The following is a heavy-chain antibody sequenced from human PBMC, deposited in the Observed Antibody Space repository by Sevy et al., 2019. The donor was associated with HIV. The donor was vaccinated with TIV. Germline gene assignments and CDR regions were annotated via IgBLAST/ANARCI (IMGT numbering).Heavy chain of an antibody. CDR2: IVVGSGVT. CDR3: AAEDMTTFGGLLRVFDI. D-gene: IGHD3-16*01. CDR1: GLIFTSSA. Sequence: ASVKVSCKASGLIFTSSAVQWVRQARGQRLEWVGWIVVGSGVTNYAQTFHERVTITRNMSNNTVQMEVSSLRSDDTAMYYCAAEDMTTFGGLLRVFDIWGQGTVVTVSS. V-gene: IGHV1-58*01. J-gene: IGHJ3*02.